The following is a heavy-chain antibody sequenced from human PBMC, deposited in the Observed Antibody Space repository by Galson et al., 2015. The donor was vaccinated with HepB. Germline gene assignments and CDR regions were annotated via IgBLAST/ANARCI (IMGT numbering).Heavy chain of an antibody. CDR1: GFTFSYSS. Sequence: SLRLSCAASGFTFSYSSMNWVRQAPGRGLEWVSYISSTSTTIYYADSVKDRFTISRDNAENSVYLQMDSLRAEDTAVYYCARGSGLYYFDYWGQGTLVTVSS. CDR3: ARGSGLYYFDY. J-gene: IGHJ4*02. CDR2: ISSTSTTI. V-gene: IGHV3-48*01. D-gene: IGHD3-3*01.